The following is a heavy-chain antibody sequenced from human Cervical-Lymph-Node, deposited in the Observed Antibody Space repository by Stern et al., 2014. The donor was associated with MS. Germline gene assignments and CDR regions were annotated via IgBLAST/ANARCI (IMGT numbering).Heavy chain of an antibody. CDR1: GFPFDDCA. CDR2: ISWNSNTI. V-gene: IGHV3-9*01. J-gene: IGHJ4*02. Sequence: EVQLVESGGGSVQPGRSLRLSCAASGFPFDDCAMHWVRQAPGKGLEWVSGISWNSNTIGYADSVRGRFTISRDNAKNSLYLQMNGLRPEDTALYYCAKDISERHYYFDSWGEGTLVTVSS. CDR3: AKDISERHYYFDS. D-gene: IGHD3-16*02.